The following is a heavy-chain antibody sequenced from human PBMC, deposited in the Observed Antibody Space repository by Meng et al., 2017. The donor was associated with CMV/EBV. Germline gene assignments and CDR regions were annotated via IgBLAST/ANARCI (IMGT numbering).Heavy chain of an antibody. CDR2: IYYSGST. CDR3: ARVTSRVAGAFDY. Sequence: QVQLQGAGPGLVKPSQTLSLTCTVSGGSISSGDYYWSWIRQPPGKGLEWIGYIYYSGSTYYNPSLKSRVTMSVDTSKNQFSLKLSSVTAADTAVYYCARVTSRVAGAFDYWGQGTLVTVSS. CDR1: GGSISSGDYY. D-gene: IGHD1-14*01. V-gene: IGHV4-30-4*08. J-gene: IGHJ4*02.